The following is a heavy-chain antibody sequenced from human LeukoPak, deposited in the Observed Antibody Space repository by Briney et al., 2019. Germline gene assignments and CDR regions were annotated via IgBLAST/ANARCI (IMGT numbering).Heavy chain of an antibody. CDR3: ARDRTGIAVAGTDFDY. Sequence: SVKLSCKASGGTFSSYAISWVRQAPGQGLEWMGGIIPIFGTANYAQKFQGRVTITADESTSTACMELSSLRSEDTAVYYCARDRTGIAVAGTDFDYWGEGTLVTVSS. CDR1: GGTFSSYA. J-gene: IGHJ4*02. D-gene: IGHD6-19*01. CDR2: IIPIFGTA. V-gene: IGHV1-69*01.